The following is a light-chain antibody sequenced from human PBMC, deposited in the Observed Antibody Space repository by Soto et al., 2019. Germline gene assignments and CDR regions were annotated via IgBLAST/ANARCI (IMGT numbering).Light chain of an antibody. CDR1: SSNIGSNT. J-gene: IGLJ1*01. CDR3: AAWDDSLNGLV. V-gene: IGLV1-44*01. CDR2: SNT. Sequence: QSVLTQPPSASGTPGQRVTISCSGRSSNIGSNTVNWYQQIPGTAPKLLIYSNTWRPSGVPDRFSGSKSGTSASLAISGLQSEDEADYYCAAWDDSLNGLVFGTGTKLTVL.